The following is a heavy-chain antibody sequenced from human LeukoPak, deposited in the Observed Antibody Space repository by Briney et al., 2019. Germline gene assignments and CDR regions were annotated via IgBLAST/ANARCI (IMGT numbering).Heavy chain of an antibody. CDR3: AREDSHNSTGGMFYFDY. CDR1: GFTFSDFY. CDR2: IKQDGSEK. J-gene: IGHJ4*02. Sequence: GGSLRLSCAASGFTFSDFYMSWVRQAPGKGLEWVANIKQDGSEKYYVDSVKGRFTISRDNAKNSLYLQMNSLRAEDTAVYYCAREDSHNSTGGMFYFDYWGQGTLVTVSS. V-gene: IGHV3-7*01. D-gene: IGHD1-20*01.